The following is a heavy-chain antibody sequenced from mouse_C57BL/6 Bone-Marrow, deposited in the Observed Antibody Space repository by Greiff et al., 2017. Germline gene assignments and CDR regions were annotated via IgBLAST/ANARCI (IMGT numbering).Heavy chain of an antibody. CDR2: ISSGSSTI. Sequence: EVHLVESGGGLVKPGGSLKLSCAASGFTFSDYGMHWVRQAPEKGLEWVAYISSGSSTIYYADTVKGRFTISRDNAKNTLFLQMTSLRSEDTAMYYCARWGGYDYDVGFAYWGQGTLVTVSA. V-gene: IGHV5-17*01. D-gene: IGHD2-4*01. CDR3: ARWGGYDYDVGFAY. J-gene: IGHJ3*01. CDR1: GFTFSDYG.